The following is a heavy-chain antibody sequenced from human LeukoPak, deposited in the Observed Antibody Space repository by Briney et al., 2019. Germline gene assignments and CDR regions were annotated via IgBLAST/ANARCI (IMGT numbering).Heavy chain of an antibody. CDR1: GYTFTSYA. CDR2: INTNTGNP. J-gene: IGHJ6*02. Sequence: ASVKVSCKASGYTFTSYAMNWVRQAPGQGLEWMGWINTNTGNPTYAQGFTGRFVFSLDTSVSTAYLQISSLKAEDTAVYYCARNYYDFWSGSNYYYYYGMDVWGQGTTVTVSS. V-gene: IGHV7-4-1*02. CDR3: ARNYYDFWSGSNYYYYYGMDV. D-gene: IGHD3-3*01.